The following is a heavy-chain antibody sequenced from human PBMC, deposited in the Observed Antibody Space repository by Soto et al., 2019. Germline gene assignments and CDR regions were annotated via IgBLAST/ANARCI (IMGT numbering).Heavy chain of an antibody. CDR1: GGSISSGGYY. V-gene: IGHV4-31*03. J-gene: IGHJ5*02. CDR3: ARCITMVRGVVSNWFDP. Sequence: QVQLQESGPGLVKPSQTLSLTCTVSGGSISSGGYYWSWIRQHPGKGLEWIGYIYYSGSTYYNPSLKSRGTISVDTSKNQFSLKLSSVTAADTAVYYCARCITMVRGVVSNWFDPWGQGTLVTVSS. D-gene: IGHD3-10*01. CDR2: IYYSGST.